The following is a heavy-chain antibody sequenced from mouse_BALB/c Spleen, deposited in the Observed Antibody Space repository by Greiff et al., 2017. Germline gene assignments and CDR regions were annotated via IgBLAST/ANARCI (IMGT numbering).Heavy chain of an antibody. D-gene: IGHD1-1*01. J-gene: IGHJ2*01. CDR2: INSNGGST. CDR3: ARESSSYDY. CDR1: GFTFSSYG. V-gene: IGHV5-6-3*01. Sequence: EVMLVESGGGLVQPGGSLKLSCAASGFTFSSYGMSWVRQTPDKRLELVATINSNGGSTYYPDSVKGRFTISRDNAKNTLYLQMSSLKSEDTAMYYCARESSSYDYWGQGTTLTVSS.